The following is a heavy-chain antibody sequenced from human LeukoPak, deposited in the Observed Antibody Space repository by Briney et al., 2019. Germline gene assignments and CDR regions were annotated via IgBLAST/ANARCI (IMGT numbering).Heavy chain of an antibody. CDR3: AKDGNPHAFDI. V-gene: IGHV3-30*18. D-gene: IGHD4-23*01. CDR2: ISYDGNNK. J-gene: IGHJ3*02. CDR1: GFTFGSFV. Sequence: PGGSLRLSCAASGFTFGSFVMHWVRQAPGKGLEWVAVISYDGNNKYYADSVKGRFTISRDNSKNTLYLQMNSLRAEDTAVYYCAKDGNPHAFDIWGQGTMVTVSS.